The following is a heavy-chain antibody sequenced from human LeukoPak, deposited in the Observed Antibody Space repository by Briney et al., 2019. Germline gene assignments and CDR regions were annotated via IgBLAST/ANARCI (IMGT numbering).Heavy chain of an antibody. D-gene: IGHD3-22*01. CDR1: GFTFTSYA. Sequence: QAGGSLRLSCAASGFTFTSYAMSWVRQAPGKGLEWVSTISYAAGSTYYADSVKGRFTISTDNSKNTLYLQMNSLRAEDTAVYYCARDHEGVTMIVVAGYFQHWGQGTLVTVSS. V-gene: IGHV3-23*01. J-gene: IGHJ1*01. CDR3: ARDHEGVTMIVVAGYFQH. CDR2: ISYAAGST.